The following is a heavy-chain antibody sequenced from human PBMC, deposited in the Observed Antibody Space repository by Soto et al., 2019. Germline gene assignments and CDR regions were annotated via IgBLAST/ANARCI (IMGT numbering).Heavy chain of an antibody. V-gene: IGHV4-59*01. CDR2: IYYSGST. CDR1: GGSIGYYY. J-gene: IGHJ4*02. CDR3: ARCYGSGSYYNGLFDY. D-gene: IGHD3-10*01. Sequence: SETLSLTCTVSGGSIGYYYWSWIRQPPGKGLEWIGYIYYSGSTSYNPSLKSRVTISVDTSKNQFSLNLSSLTAADTAVYYCARCYGSGSYYNGLFDYWGQGTLVTVSS.